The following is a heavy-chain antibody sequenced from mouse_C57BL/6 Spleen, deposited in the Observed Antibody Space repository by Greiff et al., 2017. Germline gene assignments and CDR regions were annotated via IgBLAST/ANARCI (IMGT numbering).Heavy chain of an antibody. Sequence: QVQLQQPGAELVRPGSSVKLSCKASGYTFTSYWLDWVKQRPGQGLEWIGNIYPSDRETTYNQQFKDKATLTVDKSSSPAYMQPRSLTSADSAVYYCARKGTLYDDYDGKGRYFFDYWGQGTTLTVSS. V-gene: IGHV1-61*01. J-gene: IGHJ2*01. CDR2: IYPSDRET. D-gene: IGHD2-4*01. CDR3: ARKGTLYDDYDGKGRYFFDY. CDR1: GYTFTSYW.